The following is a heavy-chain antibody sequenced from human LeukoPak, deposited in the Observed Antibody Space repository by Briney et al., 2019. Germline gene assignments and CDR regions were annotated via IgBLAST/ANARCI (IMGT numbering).Heavy chain of an antibody. CDR1: GYTFTNSG. CDR2: ISGHQGNT. D-gene: IGHD5-12*01. V-gene: IGHV1-18*01. J-gene: IGHJ4*02. Sequence: ASVKVSCKASGYTFTNSGITWVRQAPGQGLEWMGWISGHQGNTKYAQNFQGRVTMTIDTSTSTAYMDLRSLRSDDTAIYFCARNDQTTITAGPFEYWGQGTLVPVSS. CDR3: ARNDQTTITAGPFEY.